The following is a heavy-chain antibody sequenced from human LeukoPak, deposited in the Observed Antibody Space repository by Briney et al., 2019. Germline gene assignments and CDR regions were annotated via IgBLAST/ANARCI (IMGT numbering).Heavy chain of an antibody. J-gene: IGHJ3*02. V-gene: IGHV3-23*01. CDR3: AKSHGTYYYDSSGYWSAFDI. CDR1: GFTFSSYA. Sequence: PGGSLRLSCAASGFTFSSYAMSWVRQAPGKGLEWVSAISGSGGSTYYADSVKGRFTISRDNSKNTLYLQMNSLRAEDTAVYYCAKSHGTYYYDSSGYWSAFDIWGQGTMVTVSS. CDR2: ISGSGGST. D-gene: IGHD3-22*01.